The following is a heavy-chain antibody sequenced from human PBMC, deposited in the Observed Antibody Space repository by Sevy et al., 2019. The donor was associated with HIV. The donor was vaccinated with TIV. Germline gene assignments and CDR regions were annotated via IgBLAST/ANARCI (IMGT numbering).Heavy chain of an antibody. CDR3: ARADLDSSTFFYYYGMDV. Sequence: ASVKVSCKASGYTLSSYDINWVRQATGQGLEWMGWMNPDSGGRGYAPKFQGRVTMTTNTSIGTAYMELRSLRSEDSAVYYCARADLDSSTFFYYYGMDVWGQGTTVTVSS. CDR2: MNPDSGGR. V-gene: IGHV1-8*01. CDR1: GYTLSSYD. D-gene: IGHD6-13*01. J-gene: IGHJ6*02.